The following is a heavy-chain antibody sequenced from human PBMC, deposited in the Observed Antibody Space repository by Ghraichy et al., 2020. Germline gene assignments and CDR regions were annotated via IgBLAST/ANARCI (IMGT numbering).Heavy chain of an antibody. J-gene: IGHJ5*02. CDR3: ARKGAGRESRRNWFDP. D-gene: IGHD1-26*01. CDR1: GGSFSGYY. CDR2: INHSGST. Sequence: GGSFSGYYWSWIRQPPGKGLEWIGEINHSGSTNYNPSLKSRVTISVDTSKNQFSLKLSSVTAADTAVYYCARKGAGRESRRNWFDPWGQGTLVTVSS. V-gene: IGHV4-34*01.